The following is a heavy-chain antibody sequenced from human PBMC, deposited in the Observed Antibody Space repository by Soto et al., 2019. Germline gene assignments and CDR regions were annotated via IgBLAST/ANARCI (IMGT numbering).Heavy chain of an antibody. V-gene: IGHV4-31*03. CDR3: ARERYCSGGSCYSCFDY. Sequence: QVQLQESGPGLVKPSQTLSLTCTVSGGSISSGGYYWGWIRQHPGKGLEWIGYIYYSGSTYYNPSLKSRVTISVDTSKNQFSLKLSSVTAADTAVYYCARERYCSGGSCYSCFDYWGQGTLVTVSS. CDR2: IYYSGST. CDR1: GGSISSGGYY. D-gene: IGHD2-15*01. J-gene: IGHJ4*02.